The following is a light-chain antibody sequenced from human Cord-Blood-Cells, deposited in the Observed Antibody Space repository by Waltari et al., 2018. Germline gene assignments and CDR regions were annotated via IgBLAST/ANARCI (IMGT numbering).Light chain of an antibody. CDR2: DAS. Sequence: DIQMTQSPSSLSASVGDRVTITCQASQDISNYLNWYQQKPGKAPKLLIYDASNLETGVPSRFSGSGSETDFTFTINSLQPEDIATYYCQQYDNLPYTFGQGTKLEIK. V-gene: IGKV1-33*01. J-gene: IGKJ2*01. CDR1: QDISNY. CDR3: QQYDNLPYT.